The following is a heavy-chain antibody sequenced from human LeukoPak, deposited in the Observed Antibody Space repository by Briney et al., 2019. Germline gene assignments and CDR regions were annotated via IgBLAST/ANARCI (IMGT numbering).Heavy chain of an antibody. CDR2: IIPIFGTA. J-gene: IGHJ3*02. V-gene: IGHV1-69*05. Sequence: SVKVSCKASGGTFSSYAISWVRQAPGQGLEWMGRIIPIFGTANYAQKFQGRVTTTTDESTSTAYMELSSLRSEDTAVYYCARTVGVVAQTGGAFDIWGQGTMVTVSS. CDR3: ARTVGVVAQTGGAFDI. D-gene: IGHD3-22*01. CDR1: GGTFSSYA.